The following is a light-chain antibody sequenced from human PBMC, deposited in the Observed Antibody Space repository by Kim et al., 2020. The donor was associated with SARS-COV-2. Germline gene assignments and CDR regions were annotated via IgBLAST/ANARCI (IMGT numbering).Light chain of an antibody. V-gene: IGLV3-1*01. CDR1: KLGDKY. CDR2: QDS. CDR3: QAWDSSTLV. J-gene: IGLJ2*01. Sequence: VSPGQTASITCSGDKLGDKYACWYQQKPGQSPVLVIYQDSKRPSGIPERFSGSNSGNTATLTISGTQAMDEADYYCQAWDSSTLVFGGGTQLTVL.